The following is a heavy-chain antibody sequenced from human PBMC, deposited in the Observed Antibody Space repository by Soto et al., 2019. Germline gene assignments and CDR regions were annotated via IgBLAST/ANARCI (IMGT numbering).Heavy chain of an antibody. V-gene: IGHV4-39*01. Sequence: QLQLQESGPGLVKPSETLSLTCTVSGGSISSSSYYWGWIRQPPGKGLEWIGSIYYSGSTYYNPSLKSRVTISVDTSKNQFSLKLSSVTAADTAVYYCARRTADDAFDIWGQGTMVTVSS. J-gene: IGHJ3*02. CDR3: ARRTADDAFDI. CDR2: IYYSGST. CDR1: GGSISSSSYY.